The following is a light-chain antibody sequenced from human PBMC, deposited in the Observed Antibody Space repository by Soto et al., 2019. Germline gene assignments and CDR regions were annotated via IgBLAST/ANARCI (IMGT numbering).Light chain of an antibody. CDR1: QSVSSN. CDR2: GAS. Sequence: EIVITQSPAVLSVSPGEGATLSCRASQSVSSNLAWYQQKPGQAPRLLIYGASTRATGIPARFSGSGSGTEFTLTISSLQSEDFAVYYCQQYNNWPPWTFGQGTKVEIK. V-gene: IGKV3-15*01. CDR3: QQYNNWPPWT. J-gene: IGKJ1*01.